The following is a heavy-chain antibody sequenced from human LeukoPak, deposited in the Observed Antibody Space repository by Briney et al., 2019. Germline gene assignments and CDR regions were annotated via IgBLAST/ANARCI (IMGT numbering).Heavy chain of an antibody. D-gene: IGHD6-19*01. CDR2: INPNSGGT. CDR1: GYTFTGYY. J-gene: IGHJ4*02. V-gene: IGHV1-2*02. Sequence: ASVKVSCKASGYTFTGYYMHWVRQAPGQGLEWMGWINPNSGGTNYAQKFQGRVTMTRDTSISTAYMELSRLRSDDTAVYYCARDDRQQWLVPGYYFDYWGQGTLVTVSS. CDR3: ARDDRQQWLVPGYYFDY.